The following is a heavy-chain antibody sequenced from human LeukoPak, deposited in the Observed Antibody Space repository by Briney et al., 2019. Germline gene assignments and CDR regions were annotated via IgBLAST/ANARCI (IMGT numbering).Heavy chain of an antibody. CDR3: TRGSGRRVDY. Sequence: PGGSLRLSCTASGFTFGDYAMSWVRQAPGKGLEWVGFIRSKAYGGTTEYAASVKGRFTISRDDSKSIAYLQMSSLKTEDTAVYYCTRGSGRRVDYWGQGTLVTVSS. J-gene: IGHJ4*02. CDR1: GFTFGDYA. V-gene: IGHV3-49*04. CDR2: IRSKAYGGTT. D-gene: IGHD3-3*01.